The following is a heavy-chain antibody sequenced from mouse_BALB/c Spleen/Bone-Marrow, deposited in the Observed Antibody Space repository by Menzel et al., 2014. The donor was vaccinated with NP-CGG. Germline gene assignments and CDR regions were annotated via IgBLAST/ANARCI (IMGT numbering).Heavy chain of an antibody. CDR2: IYPGNVNT. Sequence: VKLVESGPELVKPGASVRIFCKASGYTFTSYYIHWVKQRPGQGLEWIGWIYPGNVNTKYNEKFKGKATLTADKSSSTAYMQLSSLTSEDSAVYFCARFYYGSSYAMDYWGQGTSVTVSS. J-gene: IGHJ4*01. CDR1: GYTFTSYY. V-gene: IGHV1S56*01. D-gene: IGHD1-1*01. CDR3: ARFYYGSSYAMDY.